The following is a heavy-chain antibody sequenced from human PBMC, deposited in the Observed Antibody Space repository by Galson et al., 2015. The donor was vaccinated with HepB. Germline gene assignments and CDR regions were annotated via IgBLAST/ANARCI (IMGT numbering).Heavy chain of an antibody. D-gene: IGHD3-3*01. V-gene: IGHV3-21*01. CDR1: GFTFSSYS. J-gene: IGHJ6*03. CDR3: VREDASYYDFWSGYYYYYYYMDV. CDR2: ISSSSSYI. Sequence: SLRLSCAASGFTFSSYSMNWVRQAPGKGLEWVPSISSSSSYIYYADSVKGRFTISRDNAKNSLYLQMNSLRAEDTAVYYCVREDASYYDFWSGYYYYYYYMDVWGKGTTVTVSS.